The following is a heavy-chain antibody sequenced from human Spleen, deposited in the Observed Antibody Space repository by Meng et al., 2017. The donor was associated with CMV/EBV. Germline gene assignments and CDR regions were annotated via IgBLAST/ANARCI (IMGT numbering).Heavy chain of an antibody. Sequence: GESLKISCAASGFTFSSYAMSWVRQAPGKGLEWVSAISGSGGSTYYADSVKGRFTISRDNSKNTLYLQMNSLRAEDTAVYYCARDVITVTTTGYYGMDVWGQGTTVTVSS. J-gene: IGHJ6*02. CDR1: GFTFSSYA. D-gene: IGHD4-17*01. V-gene: IGHV3-23*01. CDR2: ISGSGGST. CDR3: ARDVITVTTTGYYGMDV.